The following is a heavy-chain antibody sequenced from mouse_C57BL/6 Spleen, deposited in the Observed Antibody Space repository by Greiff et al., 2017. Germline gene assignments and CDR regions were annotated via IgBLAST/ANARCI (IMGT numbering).Heavy chain of an antibody. CDR2: IDPEDGDT. CDR1: GFNIKDYY. J-gene: IGHJ1*03. Sequence: VQLQQSGAELVRPGASVKLSCTASGFNIKDYYMHWVKQRPEQGLEWIGRIDPEDGDTEYAPKFQGKATMTADTSSNTAYLQLSSLTSEDTAVYYCTSATVASDWYFDVWGTGTTVTVSS. V-gene: IGHV14-1*01. D-gene: IGHD1-1*01. CDR3: TSATVASDWYFDV.